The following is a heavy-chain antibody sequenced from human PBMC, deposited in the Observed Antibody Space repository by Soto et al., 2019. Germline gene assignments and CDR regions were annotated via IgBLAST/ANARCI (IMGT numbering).Heavy chain of an antibody. V-gene: IGHV1-18*01. J-gene: IGHJ5*02. CDR1: GYTFTSYG. CDR3: ARGKYCSGGSCSGVWFDP. Sequence: ASVKVSCKASGYTFTSYGISWVRQAPGQGLEWMGWISAYNGNTNYAQKLQGRVTMTTDTSTSTAYMELRSLRSDDTAVYYCARGKYCSGGSCSGVWFDPWGQGTLVTVSS. D-gene: IGHD2-15*01. CDR2: ISAYNGNT.